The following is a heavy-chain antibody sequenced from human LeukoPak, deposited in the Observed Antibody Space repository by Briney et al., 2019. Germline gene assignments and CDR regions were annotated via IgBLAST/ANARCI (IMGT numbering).Heavy chain of an antibody. CDR2: ISYRGTS. Sequence: PSETLSLTCTVSGGSIISSSYYWGWIRQPPGRGLEWIGTISYRGTSYYNPSLKSRVTISVDTSKNQFSLKLSSVTAADTAVYHCATWASRDWYFDLWGRGTLATVSS. J-gene: IGHJ2*01. CDR1: GGSIISSSYY. V-gene: IGHV4-39*01. CDR3: ATWASRDWYFDL.